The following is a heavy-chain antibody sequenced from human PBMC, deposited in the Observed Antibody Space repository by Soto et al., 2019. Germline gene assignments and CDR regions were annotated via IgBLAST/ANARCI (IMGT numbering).Heavy chain of an antibody. CDR1: GFTFSSYS. V-gene: IGHV3-23*01. Sequence: GGSLRLSCAASGFTFSSYSMNWGRQAPGKGLEWVSAISGSAATTHFADSVKGRFTISRDNSKNTLYLQMNSLRAEDTAVYYCARDRSYYDSSGSYSPPYWGQGTQVTVSS. J-gene: IGHJ4*02. CDR3: ARDRSYYDSSGSYSPPY. CDR2: ISGSAATT. D-gene: IGHD3-22*01.